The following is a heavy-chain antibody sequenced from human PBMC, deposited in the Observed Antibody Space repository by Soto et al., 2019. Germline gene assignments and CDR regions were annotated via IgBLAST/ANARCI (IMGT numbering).Heavy chain of an antibody. CDR2: IDPYETGI. J-gene: IGHJ4*02. CDR3: ARGPAVAGTGGDY. CDR1: GFAFSSYW. V-gene: IGHV3-74*01. D-gene: IGHD6-19*01. Sequence: GGSLRLSCAASGFAFSSYWMHWVRQAPGKGLVWVSRIDPYETGINYADSVKGRFTISRDNSKNTLYLQMNSLRAEDTAVYYCARGPAVAGTGGDYWGQGTLVTVSS.